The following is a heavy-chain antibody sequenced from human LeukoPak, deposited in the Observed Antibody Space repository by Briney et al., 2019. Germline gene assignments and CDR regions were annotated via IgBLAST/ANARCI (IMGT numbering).Heavy chain of an antibody. CDR2: IYASGRT. D-gene: IGHD2-15*01. Sequence: PSETLSLTCIVSGGSISSYSWTWIRQPAGKGLEWIGRIYASGRTNYNPSLKSRVAVSMDTSKNQFPLELTSVTAADTAVYYCTRGWSAGGAFDIWGQGTVVTVSS. V-gene: IGHV4-4*07. J-gene: IGHJ3*02. CDR3: TRGWSAGGAFDI. CDR1: GGSISSYS.